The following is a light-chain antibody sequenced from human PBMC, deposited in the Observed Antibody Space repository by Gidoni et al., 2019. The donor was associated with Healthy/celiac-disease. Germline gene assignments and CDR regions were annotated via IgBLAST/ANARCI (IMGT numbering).Light chain of an antibody. CDR3: QSYDSSLSAYYV. CDR1: SSNIGAGYD. J-gene: IGLJ1*01. V-gene: IGLV1-40*01. CDR2: GNS. Sequence: QSVLTPPPSVSGAPGQRVTISCTGSSSNIGAGYDVHWYQQLPGTAPKLLIYGNSNRPSGVPDRFSGSKSGTSASLAITGLQAEDGADYYCQSYDSSLSAYYVFGTGTKVTVL.